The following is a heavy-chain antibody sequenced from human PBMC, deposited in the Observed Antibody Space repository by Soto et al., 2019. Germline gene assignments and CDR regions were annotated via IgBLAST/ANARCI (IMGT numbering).Heavy chain of an antibody. V-gene: IGHV1-3*01. CDR1: GYTFTSYA. J-gene: IGHJ5*02. D-gene: IGHD2-15*01. CDR3: ARGVDIVVVVAAPFDP. Sequence: QVQLVQSGAEVMKPGASVKVSCKASGYTFTSYAMHWVRQAPGQRLEWMGWINAGNGNTKYSQKFQGRVTITRDTSASTAYMELSSLRSEDTAVYYCARGVDIVVVVAAPFDPWGQGTLVTVSS. CDR2: INAGNGNT.